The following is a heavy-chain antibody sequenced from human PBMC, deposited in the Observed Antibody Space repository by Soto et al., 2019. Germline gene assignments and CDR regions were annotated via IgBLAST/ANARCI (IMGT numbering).Heavy chain of an antibody. D-gene: IGHD3-16*01. V-gene: IGHV3-23*01. CDR2: ISGSGGST. J-gene: IGHJ4*02. CDR1: GFTFSSNA. Sequence: PGGSLRLSCAASGFTFSSNAMSWVRQAPGKGLEWVSAISGSGGSTYYADSVKGRFTISRDNSKNTLYLQMNSLRAEDTAVYYCAKGGSLLGDYFDYWGQGTLVTVSS. CDR3: AKGGSLLGDYFDY.